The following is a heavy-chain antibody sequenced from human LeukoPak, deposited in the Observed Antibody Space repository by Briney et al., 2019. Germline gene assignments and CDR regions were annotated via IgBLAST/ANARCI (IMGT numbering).Heavy chain of an antibody. CDR1: GFTFSSYA. CDR2: ISGSGGST. Sequence: GGSLRLSCAASGFTFSSYAMSWVRRAPGKGLEWVSAISGSGGSTYYADSVKGRFTISRDNSKNTLYLQMNSLRAEDTAVYYCATYYDFWSGYQSDYWGQGTLVTVSS. CDR3: ATYYDFWSGYQSDY. D-gene: IGHD3-3*01. V-gene: IGHV3-23*01. J-gene: IGHJ4*02.